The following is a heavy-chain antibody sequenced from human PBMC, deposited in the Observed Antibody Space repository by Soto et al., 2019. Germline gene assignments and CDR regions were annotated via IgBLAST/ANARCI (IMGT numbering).Heavy chain of an antibody. J-gene: IGHJ4*02. Sequence: PGGSLRLSCAASGFTLSRYWMHWVRQAPGKGLVWVSRISPDGTKSYADSVKGRFTISRDDAKNTLYLQMNSQRGEDTAMYYCVKDFGGPTDYWGQGTLVTVSS. CDR1: GFTLSRYW. D-gene: IGHD3-16*01. CDR3: VKDFGGPTDY. CDR2: ISPDGTK. V-gene: IGHV3-74*01.